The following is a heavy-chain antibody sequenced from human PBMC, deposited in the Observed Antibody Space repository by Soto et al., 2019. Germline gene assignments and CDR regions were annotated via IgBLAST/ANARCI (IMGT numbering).Heavy chain of an antibody. J-gene: IGHJ6*02. CDR2: ISTKIGNT. CDR1: GYTFTSYG. V-gene: IGHV1-18*04. Sequence: QAQLVQSGAEVQKPGASVKVSSTASGYTFTSYGVSWVRQAPGQGLEWMGWISTKIGNTNYAQKLQGRVTITTDASTSTAYMELRSLRSDDTAVYYCARDRGGGMDVWGQGTTVTVSS. D-gene: IGHD3-10*01. CDR3: ARDRGGGMDV.